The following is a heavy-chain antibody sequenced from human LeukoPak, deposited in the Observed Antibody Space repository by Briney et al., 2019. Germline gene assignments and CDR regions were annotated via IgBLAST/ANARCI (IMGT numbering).Heavy chain of an antibody. V-gene: IGHV1-18*01. D-gene: IGHD3-16*02. CDR2: ISAYNGNT. Sequence: ASVKVSCKASGYTFTSYDINWVRQATGQGLEWMGWISAYNGNTNYAQKLQGRVTMTTDTSTSTAYMELRSLRSDDTAVYYCARLPPYDYVWGSYRYTSYYFDYWGQGTLVTVSS. CDR3: ARLPPYDYVWGSYRYTSYYFDY. J-gene: IGHJ4*02. CDR1: GYTFTSYD.